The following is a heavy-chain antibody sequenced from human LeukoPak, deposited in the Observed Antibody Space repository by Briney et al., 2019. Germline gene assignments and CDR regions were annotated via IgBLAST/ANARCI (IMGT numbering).Heavy chain of an antibody. Sequence: GGSLRLSCEASGFTFSNYGMNWVRQAPGKGLEWVSYIRPNDGTTHYADSVKGRFTISRDNAKNSLYLQMNSLRAEDTAVYYCARESLDSSGYYSPDYWGQGTLVTVSS. CDR1: GFTFSNYG. CDR2: IRPNDGTT. V-gene: IGHV3-48*04. D-gene: IGHD3-22*01. CDR3: ARESLDSSGYYSPDY. J-gene: IGHJ4*02.